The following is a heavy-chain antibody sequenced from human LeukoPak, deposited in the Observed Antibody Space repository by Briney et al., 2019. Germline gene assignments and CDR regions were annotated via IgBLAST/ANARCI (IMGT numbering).Heavy chain of an antibody. V-gene: IGHV3-30*03. J-gene: IGHJ4*02. CDR1: GFTFSSYG. CDR3: AIRRDGPHS. D-gene: IGHD5-24*01. Sequence: GRSLRLSCAASGFTFSSYGMHWVRQAPGKGLEWVAVISYDGSNKYYADSVKGRFTISRDNSKNTLYLQMNRLRAEDTAVYYCAIRRDGPHSWGQGTLVTVSS. CDR2: ISYDGSNK.